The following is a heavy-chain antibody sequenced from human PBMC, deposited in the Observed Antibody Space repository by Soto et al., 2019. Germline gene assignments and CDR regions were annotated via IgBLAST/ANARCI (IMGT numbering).Heavy chain of an antibody. CDR1: AGSFSPYY. CDR2: IKHGGSS. V-gene: IGHV4-34*01. Sequence: QVQQQPWGAGLLKPSETLSLTCTVYAGSFSPYYWNWIRQSPGKGLEWIGKIKHGGSSSYNPSLRSRVSISVDMSKTQFSLTLSSVTAADTAVYYCARGGSSDWQVALDIWGQGTLVPVSS. D-gene: IGHD6-19*01. CDR3: ARGGSSDWQVALDI. J-gene: IGHJ3*02.